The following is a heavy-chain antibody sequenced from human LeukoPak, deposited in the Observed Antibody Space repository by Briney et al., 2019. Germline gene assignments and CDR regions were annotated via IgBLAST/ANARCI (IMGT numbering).Heavy chain of an antibody. V-gene: IGHV3-7*01. CDR3: ARDRTYGSGSYFDY. CDR1: GFTFSSYW. J-gene: IGHJ4*02. CDR2: IKQDGSEK. D-gene: IGHD3-10*01. Sequence: GGSLRLSCAASGFTFSSYWMSWVRQAPGKGLEWVANIKQDGSEKYYVDSVKGRFTISRDNAKNSLYLQMNGLRAEDTAVYYCARDRTYGSGSYFDYWGQGTLVTVSS.